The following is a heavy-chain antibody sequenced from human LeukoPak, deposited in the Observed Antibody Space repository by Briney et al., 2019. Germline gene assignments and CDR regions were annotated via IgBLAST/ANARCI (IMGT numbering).Heavy chain of an antibody. D-gene: IGHD3-22*01. V-gene: IGHV1-18*01. J-gene: IGHJ4*02. CDR1: GYTFTSYG. CDR2: ISAYNGNT. Sequence: ASVKVSCKASGYTFTSYGISWVRQAPGQGLEWMGWISAYNGNTNYAQKLQGRVTMTTDTSTSTAYMELRSLRSDDTAVYYCARGRYYYDSSGYYLFDYWGQGTLVTVSS. CDR3: ARGRYYYDSSGYYLFDY.